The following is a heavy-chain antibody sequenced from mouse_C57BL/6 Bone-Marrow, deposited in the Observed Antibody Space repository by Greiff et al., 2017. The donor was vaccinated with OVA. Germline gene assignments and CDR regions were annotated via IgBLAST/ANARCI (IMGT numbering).Heavy chain of an antibody. CDR1: GYTFTSYW. Sequence: QVQLQQPGAELVKPGASVKMSCKASGYTFTSYWITWVKQRPGQGLEWIGDIYPGSGSTNYTEKFKSKATLTVDTTSSTAYMQLSSLTSEDSAVYYCARYGSAWFAYWGQGTLVTVSA. J-gene: IGHJ3*01. V-gene: IGHV1-55*01. D-gene: IGHD2-2*01. CDR2: IYPGSGST. CDR3: ARYGSAWFAY.